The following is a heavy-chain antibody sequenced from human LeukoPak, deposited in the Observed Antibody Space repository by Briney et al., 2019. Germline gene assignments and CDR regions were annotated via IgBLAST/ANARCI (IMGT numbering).Heavy chain of an antibody. CDR1: GGSFSGYY. V-gene: IGHV4-34*01. Sequence: SETLSLTCAVYGGSFSGYYWSWIRQPPGEGLEWIGEINHSGSTNYNPSLKSRVTISVDTSKNQFSLKLSSVTAADTAVYYCARGVGWYYYDSSGYYGYWGQGTLVTVSS. D-gene: IGHD3-22*01. J-gene: IGHJ4*02. CDR3: ARGVGWYYYDSSGYYGY. CDR2: INHSGST.